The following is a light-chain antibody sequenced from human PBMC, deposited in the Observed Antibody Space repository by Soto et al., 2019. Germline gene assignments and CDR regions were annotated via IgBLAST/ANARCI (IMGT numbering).Light chain of an antibody. V-gene: IGLV1-40*01. CDR3: QSYDSSLSGWV. J-gene: IGLJ3*02. Sequence: QSVLTQPPSVYGAPGQRVTISCTGSSSNIGAGYDVHWYQQLPGTAPKLLIYGNNKRPSGVPDRFSGSKSGTSASLAITGLQAEDEADYYCQSYDSSLSGWVFGGGTKLTVL. CDR1: SSNIGAGYD. CDR2: GNN.